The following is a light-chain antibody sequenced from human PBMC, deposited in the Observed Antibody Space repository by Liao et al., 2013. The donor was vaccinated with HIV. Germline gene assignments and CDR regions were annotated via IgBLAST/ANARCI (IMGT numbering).Light chain of an antibody. J-gene: IGLJ1*01. Sequence: SYELTQPPSVSASPGQTASITCSGDKLGDKFVCWYQQKPGLSPVLVIYQNYKRPSGIPERFSGSNSGNTATLTISGTQAMDEADYYCQAWDTSTNVFGTGTKVTVL. CDR3: QAWDTSTNV. CDR1: KLGDKF. V-gene: IGLV3-1*01. CDR2: QNY.